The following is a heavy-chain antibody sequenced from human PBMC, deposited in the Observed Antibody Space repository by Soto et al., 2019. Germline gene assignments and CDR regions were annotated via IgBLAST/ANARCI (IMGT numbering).Heavy chain of an antibody. J-gene: IGHJ6*03. CDR3: AGCIAAAGQPQPYYYYYYMDV. Sequence: SVKVSCKASGFTFTSSAMQWVRQARGQRLEWIGWIVVGSGNTNYAQKFQERVTITRDMSTSTAYMELSSLRSEDTAVYYCAGCIAAAGQPQPYYYYYYMDVWGKGTTVTVSS. CDR1: GFTFTSSA. V-gene: IGHV1-58*02. D-gene: IGHD6-13*01. CDR2: IVVGSGNT.